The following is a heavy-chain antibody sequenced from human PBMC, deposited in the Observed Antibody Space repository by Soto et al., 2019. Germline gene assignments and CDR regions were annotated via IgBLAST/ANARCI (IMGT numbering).Heavy chain of an antibody. CDR2: IYYSRST. V-gene: IGHV4-31*03. J-gene: IGHJ3*02. CDR3: AGSKYSSSWYGAFDI. Sequence: QVQLQESGPGLVKPSQTLSLTCTVSGGSISSGGYYWSWIRQHPGKGLEWIGYIYYSRSTYYNPSLKSRVTTSVDTSKNQYSLKLSSVTAADTAVYYCAGSKYSSSWYGAFDIWGQGTRVTVTS. D-gene: IGHD6-13*01. CDR1: GGSISSGGYY.